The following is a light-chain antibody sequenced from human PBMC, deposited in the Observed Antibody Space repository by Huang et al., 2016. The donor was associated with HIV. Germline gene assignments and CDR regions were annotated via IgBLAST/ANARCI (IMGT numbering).Light chain of an antibody. CDR3: QHQWT. J-gene: IGKJ1*01. Sequence: DIQVTQSPSTLSAFVGDRVNITCWTSQRISTWLAWYQQRPGKAPNLLISKASNLETWVPSRFSGNGSGTEFTLTINGLQPDDLATYYCQHQWTFGQGTKVEIK. V-gene: IGKV1-5*03. CDR2: KAS. CDR1: QRISTW.